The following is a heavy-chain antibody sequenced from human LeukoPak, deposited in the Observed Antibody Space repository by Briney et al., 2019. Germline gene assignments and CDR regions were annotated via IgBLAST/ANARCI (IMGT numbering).Heavy chain of an antibody. J-gene: IGHJ4*02. D-gene: IGHD5-24*01. CDR2: IIPILGIA. Sequence: ASVKVSCKASGGTFSSYTISWVRQAPGQGLEWMGRIIPILGIANYAQKFQGRVTITADKSTSTAYMELSSLRSEDTAVYYCARGDDYNRRSFDYWGQGTLVTVSS. CDR3: ARGDDYNRRSFDY. V-gene: IGHV1-69*02. CDR1: GGTFSSYT.